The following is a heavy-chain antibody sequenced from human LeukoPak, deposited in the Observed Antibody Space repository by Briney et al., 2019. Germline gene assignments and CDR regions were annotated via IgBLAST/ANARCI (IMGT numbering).Heavy chain of an antibody. Sequence: GGSLRLSCAASGFTFSDYYMSWIRQAPGKGLEWVSYISSSGSTIYYADSVKGRFTISRDNAKNSLYLQMNSLRAEDTAVYYCAAIVVPAAEGIDYWGQGTLVTVSS. CDR1: GFTFSDYY. CDR3: AAIVVPAAEGIDY. V-gene: IGHV3-11*04. J-gene: IGHJ4*02. CDR2: ISSSGSTI. D-gene: IGHD2-2*01.